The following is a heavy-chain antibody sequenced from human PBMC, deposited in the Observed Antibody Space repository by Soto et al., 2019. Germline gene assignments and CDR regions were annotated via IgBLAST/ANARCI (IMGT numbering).Heavy chain of an antibody. CDR3: ARAGLEWLPRNWFDP. Sequence: SETLSLTCTVFGGSISSYYWSWIRQPPGKGLEWIGYIYYSGSTNYNPSLKSRVTISVDTSKNQFSLKLSSVTAADTAVYYCARAGLEWLPRNWFDPWGQGTLVTVSS. J-gene: IGHJ5*02. D-gene: IGHD3-3*01. CDR2: IYYSGST. CDR1: GGSISSYY. V-gene: IGHV4-59*01.